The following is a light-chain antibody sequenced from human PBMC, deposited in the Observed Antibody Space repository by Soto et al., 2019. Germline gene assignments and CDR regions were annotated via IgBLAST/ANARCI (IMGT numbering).Light chain of an antibody. V-gene: IGLV2-8*01. J-gene: IGLJ3*02. CDR1: SSDVGAYNY. Sequence: QSALTQPPSASGSPGQSVTISCTGTSSDVGAYNYVSWYQQHPGKAPKLMIYEVTKRPSGVPARFSGSKSGNAASLTVSGLQADDEADYYCSSYVGNNNLVFGGGTKLTVL. CDR3: SSYVGNNNLV. CDR2: EVT.